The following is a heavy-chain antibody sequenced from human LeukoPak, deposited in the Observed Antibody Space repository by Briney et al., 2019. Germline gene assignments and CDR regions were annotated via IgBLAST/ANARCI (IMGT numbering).Heavy chain of an antibody. D-gene: IGHD6-13*01. Sequence: GGSLRLSCAASGFTFSSYSMNWVRQAPGKGLEWVLSISSSSSYIYYADSVKGRFTISRDNAKNSLYLQMNSLRAEDTAVYYCARGGSGSSWYSDYWGQGTLVTVSS. J-gene: IGHJ4*02. CDR2: ISSSSSYI. CDR1: GFTFSSYS. V-gene: IGHV3-21*01. CDR3: ARGGSGSSWYSDY.